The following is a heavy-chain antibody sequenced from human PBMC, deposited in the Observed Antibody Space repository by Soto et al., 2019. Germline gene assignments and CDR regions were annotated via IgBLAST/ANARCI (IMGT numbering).Heavy chain of an antibody. CDR2: IYPSDSTT. CDR3: ARHGFYGDYSSNYFDP. CDR1: GYSFNNYW. V-gene: IGHV5-51*01. Sequence: GESLKISCKGSGYSFNNYWIAWVRQMPGEGLEYMGIIYPSDSTTRYSPSFQGQVTISADKSISTAYLQWNSLKASDTAMYYCARHGFYGDYSSNYFDPWGQGTLVTVSS. J-gene: IGHJ5*02. D-gene: IGHD4-17*01.